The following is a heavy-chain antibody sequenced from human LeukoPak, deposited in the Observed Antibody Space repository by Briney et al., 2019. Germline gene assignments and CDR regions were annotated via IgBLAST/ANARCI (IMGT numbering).Heavy chain of an antibody. V-gene: IGHV4-59*12. CDR3: AREKIDGAHRGIFDY. CDR2: IYYSGNT. J-gene: IGHJ4*02. D-gene: IGHD3-10*01. CDR1: GASISDYY. Sequence: SGTLSLTCTVSGASISDYYWSWIRQPPGKGLEWIGYIYYSGNTNYNPSLKSRATMSVDTSKSQFSLKLTSVTAADTAVFYCAREKIDGAHRGIFDYWGQGTLVTVSS.